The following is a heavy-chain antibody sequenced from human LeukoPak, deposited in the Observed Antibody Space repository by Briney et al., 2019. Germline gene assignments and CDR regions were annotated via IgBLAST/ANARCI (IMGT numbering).Heavy chain of an antibody. CDR2: IKLDGSEK. D-gene: IGHD3-3*01. CDR3: ARDQYDTWSRRGNFAC. CDR1: GFTFGKYW. J-gene: IGHJ4*02. V-gene: IGHV3-7*03. Sequence: PGGSLRLSCVASGFTFGKYWMSWVRQAPGKGLEWVANIKLDGSEKNYVDSVEGRFTISRDNTKNSLYLQMNSLRVEDTAVFYCARDQYDTWSRRGNFACCGQATLVIAPS.